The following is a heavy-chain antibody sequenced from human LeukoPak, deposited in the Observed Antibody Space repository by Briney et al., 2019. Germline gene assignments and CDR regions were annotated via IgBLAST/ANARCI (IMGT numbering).Heavy chain of an antibody. CDR2: TT. V-gene: IGHV4-59*01. CDR1: DGSIINYD. J-gene: IGHJ4*02. D-gene: IGHD4-17*01. Sequence: PSETLSLTCTVSDGSIINYDWSWVRQPPGKGLEFRTTNYNPSLRSRVTISIDTSKKHFFLKLKSVTAADTAVYYCATGYGDFRVEGRYFYSWGQGTLVTVSS. CDR3: ATGYGDFRVEGRYFYS.